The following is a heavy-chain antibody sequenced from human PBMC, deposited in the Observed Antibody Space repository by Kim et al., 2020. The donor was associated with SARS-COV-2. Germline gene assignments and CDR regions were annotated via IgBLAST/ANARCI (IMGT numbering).Heavy chain of an antibody. J-gene: IGHJ3*02. CDR3: ARDYGGAFDI. D-gene: IGHD4-17*01. V-gene: IGHV3-13*01. Sequence: DTYYPGSVKGRFTISRENAKNSLYLQMNSLRAGDTAVYYCARDYGGAFDIWGQGTMVTVSS. CDR2: DT.